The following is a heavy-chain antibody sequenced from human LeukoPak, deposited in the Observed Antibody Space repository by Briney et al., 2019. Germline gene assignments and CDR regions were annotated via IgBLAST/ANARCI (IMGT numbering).Heavy chain of an antibody. J-gene: IGHJ3*02. V-gene: IGHV3-20*04. CDR1: GFTFDDYG. Sequence: GGSLRLSCAASGFTFDDYGMSWVRQAPGKGLEWVSGINWNGGSTGYADSVKGRFTISRDNAKNSLYLQMNCLRAEHTDFSYSARDGDYGWGAFDIWGQGTMVTVSS. D-gene: IGHD4-17*01. CDR2: INWNGGST. CDR3: ARDGDYGWGAFDI.